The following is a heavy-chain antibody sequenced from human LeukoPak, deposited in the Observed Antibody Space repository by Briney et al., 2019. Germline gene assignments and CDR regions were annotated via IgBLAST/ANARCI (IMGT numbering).Heavy chain of an antibody. CDR2: INPSGGST. J-gene: IGHJ6*02. V-gene: IGHV1-46*01. Sequence: ASVKVSCKASGYTFTSYYMHWVRQAPGQGLEWMGIINPSGGSTSYAQKFQGRVTMTRNTSISTAYMELSSLRSEDTAVYYCARGSLGLRLGELSYGMDVWGQGTTVTVSS. D-gene: IGHD3-16*02. CDR1: GYTFTSYY. CDR3: ARGSLGLRLGELSYGMDV.